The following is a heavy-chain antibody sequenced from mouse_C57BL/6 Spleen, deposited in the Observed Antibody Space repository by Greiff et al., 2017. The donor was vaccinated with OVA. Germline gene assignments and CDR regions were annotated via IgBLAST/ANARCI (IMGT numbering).Heavy chain of an antibody. CDR1: GYTFTDYN. Sequence: EVHLVESGPELVKPGASVKIPCKASGYTFTDYNMDWVKQSHGKSLEWIGDINPNNGGTIYNQKFKGKATLTVDKSSSTAYMELRSLTSEDTAVYYCAREVRRAMDYWGQGTSVTVSS. J-gene: IGHJ4*01. V-gene: IGHV1-18*01. CDR3: AREVRRAMDY. D-gene: IGHD2-14*01. CDR2: INPNNGGT.